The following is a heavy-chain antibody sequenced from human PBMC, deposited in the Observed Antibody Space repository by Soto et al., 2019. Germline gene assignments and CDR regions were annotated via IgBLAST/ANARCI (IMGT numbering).Heavy chain of an antibody. CDR1: GFTFSSYS. CDR3: ARGLRSSYPYYFDY. V-gene: IGHV3-21*01. D-gene: IGHD1-26*01. Sequence: GGSLRLSCAASGFTFSSYSMNWVHQAPGKGLEWVSSISSSSSYIYYADSVKGRFTISRDNAKNSLYLQMNSLRAEDTAVYYCARGLRSSYPYYFDYWGQGTLVTVSS. CDR2: ISSSSSYI. J-gene: IGHJ4*02.